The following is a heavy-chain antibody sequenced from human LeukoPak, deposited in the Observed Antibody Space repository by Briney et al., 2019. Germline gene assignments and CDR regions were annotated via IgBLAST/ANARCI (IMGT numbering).Heavy chain of an antibody. CDR1: GYTFTSYY. J-gene: IGHJ5*02. V-gene: IGHV1-2*02. Sequence: GASVKVSCKASGYTFTSYYMHWVRQAPAPGLELMGWINTNSGGTNYAQTFHGRVTMTRDPSISTSYMELNRLTSDDTAVYYCARGIGSGSYGRFDPWGQGTLVTVSS. D-gene: IGHD3-10*01. CDR3: ARGIGSGSYGRFDP. CDR2: INTNSGGT.